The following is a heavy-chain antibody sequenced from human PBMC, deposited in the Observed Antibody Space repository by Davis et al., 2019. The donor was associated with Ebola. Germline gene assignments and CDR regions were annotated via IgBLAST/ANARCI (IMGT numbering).Heavy chain of an antibody. D-gene: IGHD4-17*01. Sequence: GESLKISCAASGFTFSSYAMSWVRQAPGKGLEWVSAISGSGGSTYYADSVKGRFTISRDNSKNTLYLQMNSLRAEDTAVYYCAKSKLYGDPAYFDYWGQGTLVTVSS. CDR2: ISGSGGST. CDR1: GFTFSSYA. J-gene: IGHJ4*02. V-gene: IGHV3-23*01. CDR3: AKSKLYGDPAYFDY.